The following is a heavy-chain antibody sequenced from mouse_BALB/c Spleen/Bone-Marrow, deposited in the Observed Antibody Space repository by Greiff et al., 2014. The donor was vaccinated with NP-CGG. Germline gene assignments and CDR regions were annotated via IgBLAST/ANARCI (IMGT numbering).Heavy chain of an antibody. J-gene: IGHJ4*01. CDR1: GYTFTSYY. V-gene: IGHV1S56*01. CDR3: ARGRGMDY. Sequence: QVQLQQSGPELVKPGASVKMSCKASGYTFTSYYIHWVKQRPGQGLEWIGWIYPGDGSTKYNEKFKGKTTLTSDKSSSTDYMLLSSLTSEDSAIYFCARGRGMDYWGQGTSVTVSS. CDR2: IYPGDGST.